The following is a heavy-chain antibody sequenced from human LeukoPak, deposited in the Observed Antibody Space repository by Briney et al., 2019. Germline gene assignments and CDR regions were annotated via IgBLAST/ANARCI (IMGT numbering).Heavy chain of an antibody. V-gene: IGHV4-39*01. CDR2: IYYSGST. J-gene: IGHJ4*02. CDR1: GGSISSSSYY. Sequence: SETLSLTCTVSGGSISSSSYYWGWIRQPPGKGLEWIGSIYYSGSTYYNPSLKSRVTISVDTSKNQFSLKLSSVTAADTAVYYCARQSDIVVVPAAISPGFDYWGQGTLVTVSS. CDR3: ARQSDIVVVPAAISPGFDY. D-gene: IGHD2-2*02.